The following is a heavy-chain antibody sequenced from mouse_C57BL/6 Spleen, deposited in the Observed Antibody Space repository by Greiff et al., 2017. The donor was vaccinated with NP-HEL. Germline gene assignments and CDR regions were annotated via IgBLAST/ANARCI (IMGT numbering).Heavy chain of an antibody. CDR2: INPNNGGT. Sequence: VQLQQSGPELVKPGASVKISCKASGYTFTDYYMNWVKQSHGKSLEWIGDINPNNGGTSYNQKFKGKATLTVDKSSSTAYMELRSLTSEDSAVYYCAREEGYGNYVGWYFDVWGTGTTVTVSS. J-gene: IGHJ1*03. CDR1: GYTFTDYY. V-gene: IGHV1-26*01. CDR3: AREEGYGNYVGWYFDV. D-gene: IGHD2-1*01.